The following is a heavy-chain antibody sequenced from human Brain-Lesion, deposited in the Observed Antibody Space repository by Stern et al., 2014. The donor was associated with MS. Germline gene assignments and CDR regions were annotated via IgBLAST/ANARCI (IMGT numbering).Heavy chain of an antibody. J-gene: IGHJ5*02. CDR1: GGSVSSTSYA. CDR3: AGEEDIRYCSGGSCTGNWFDP. D-gene: IGHD2-15*01. V-gene: IGHV4-39*01. CDR2: IYYSGNT. Sequence: VQLVESGPGLVKPSETLSLTCTVAGGSVSSTSYAWAWIRQPPGKGLEWIGTIYYSGNTYYSPSLKSPLTISLDQSTNPVSLQLRFVTAADTAVYYCAGEEDIRYCSGGSCTGNWFDPWGQGTLVTVSS.